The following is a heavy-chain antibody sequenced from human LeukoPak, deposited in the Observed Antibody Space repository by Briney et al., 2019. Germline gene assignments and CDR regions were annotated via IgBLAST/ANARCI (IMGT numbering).Heavy chain of an antibody. CDR3: ASVDRYYDILTGHYYMDV. CDR1: GFTFSSYE. CDR2: ISSSSSYI. D-gene: IGHD3-9*01. V-gene: IGHV3-21*01. Sequence: PGGSLRLSCAASGFTFSSYEMNWVRQAPGKGLEWVSSISSSSSYIYYADSVKGRFTISRDNAKNSLYLQMNSLRAEDTAVYYCASVDRYYDILTGHYYMDVWGKGTTVTVSS. J-gene: IGHJ6*03.